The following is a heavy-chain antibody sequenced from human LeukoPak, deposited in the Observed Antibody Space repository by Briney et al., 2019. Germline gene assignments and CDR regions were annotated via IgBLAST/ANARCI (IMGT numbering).Heavy chain of an antibody. CDR3: ARGDLEAGIFDY. CDR2: IYYSGST. CDR1: GGSISSGGYY. Sequence: ASQTLSLTCTASGGSISSGGYYWSWIRQHPGKGLEWIGYIYYSGSTYYNPSLKSRVTISVDTSKNQFSLKLSSVTAADTAVYYCARGDLEAGIFDYWGQGTLVTVSS. D-gene: IGHD1-1*01. V-gene: IGHV4-31*03. J-gene: IGHJ4*02.